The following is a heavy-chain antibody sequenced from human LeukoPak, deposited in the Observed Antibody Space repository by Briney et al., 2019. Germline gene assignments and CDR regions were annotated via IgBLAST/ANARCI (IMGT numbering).Heavy chain of an antibody. Sequence: SVKVSCKASGGTFSSYTISWVRQAPGQGLEWMGRIIPILGIANYAQKFQGRVTITADKSTSTAYMELSSLRSEDTAVYYCARQRSDNYYDSSGYHGYWGQGTLVTVSS. CDR3: ARQRSDNYYDSSGYHGY. V-gene: IGHV1-69*02. D-gene: IGHD3-22*01. J-gene: IGHJ4*02. CDR2: IIPILGIA. CDR1: GGTFSSYT.